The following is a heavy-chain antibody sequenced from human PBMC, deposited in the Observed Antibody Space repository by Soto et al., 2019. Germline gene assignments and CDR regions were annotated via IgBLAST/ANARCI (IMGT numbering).Heavy chain of an antibody. CDR1: GFSLSTRGVG. V-gene: IGHV2-5*02. J-gene: IGHJ4*02. CDR3: AHRSRGYAYYFDQ. D-gene: IGHD5-12*01. CDR2: IFCDDDK. Sequence: QITLKESGPTLVKPTQTLTLTCSFSGFSLSTRGVGVGWIRQPPGKALEWLALIFCDDDKWYSPSLRSRLTITEDTSKNQVVLTMTIRDPVDTATYYCAHRSRGYAYYFDQWGQGTLVTVSS.